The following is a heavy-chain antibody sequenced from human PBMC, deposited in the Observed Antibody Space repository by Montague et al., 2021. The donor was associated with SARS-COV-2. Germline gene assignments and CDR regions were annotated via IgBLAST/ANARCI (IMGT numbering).Heavy chain of an antibody. CDR2: ITHNGLT. CDR3: ALADHTTAQDSFDV. D-gene: IGHD1-14*01. V-gene: IGHV4-34*01. J-gene: IGHJ3*01. CDR1: GGSFNSYY. Sequence: SETLSLTCAVSGGSFNSYYRSWIRQPPGKGLEWIGEITHNGLTNYSPSLKLRVTISEDTSTNQFSLRLTSVTAADAAVYYCALADHTTAQDSFDVWGQGTTVTVSS.